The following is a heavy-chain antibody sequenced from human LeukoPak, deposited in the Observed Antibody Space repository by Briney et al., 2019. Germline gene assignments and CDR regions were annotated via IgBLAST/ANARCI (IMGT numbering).Heavy chain of an antibody. Sequence: GGSLRLSCAASGFTVNSNYMSWVRQAPGKGLEWVSVIYSGGSTYYADSVKGRFTISRDNSKNTLYLQMNSLRAEDTAVYYCARDRPRYCSSTSCYVLWGQGTLVTVSS. J-gene: IGHJ4*02. CDR1: GFTVNSNY. CDR2: IYSGGST. D-gene: IGHD2-2*01. V-gene: IGHV3-53*01. CDR3: ARDRPRYCSSTSCYVL.